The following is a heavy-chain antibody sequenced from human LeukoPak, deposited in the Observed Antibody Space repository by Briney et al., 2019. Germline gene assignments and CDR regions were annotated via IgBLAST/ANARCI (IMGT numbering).Heavy chain of an antibody. Sequence: GGSLRLSCAASGFTFSSYWMSWVRQAPGMGLEWVANIKQDGSEKYYVDSVKGRFTISRDNAKNSLYLQMNSLRAEDTAVYYCATGSSSWAREDWFDPWGQGTLVTVSS. CDR3: ATGSSSWAREDWFDP. CDR1: GFTFSSYW. CDR2: IKQDGSEK. J-gene: IGHJ5*02. D-gene: IGHD6-13*01. V-gene: IGHV3-7*01.